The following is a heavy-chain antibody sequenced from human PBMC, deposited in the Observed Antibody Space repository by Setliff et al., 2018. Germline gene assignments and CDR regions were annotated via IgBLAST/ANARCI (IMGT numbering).Heavy chain of an antibody. V-gene: IGHV1-8*03. Sequence: GASVKVSCKASGYTFTSYDINWVRQATGQGLEWMGWMNPNSGNTGYAQKFQGRVTITRNTSISTAYMELSSLRSEDTAVYYCARVNQYSSVWYNYYYGMDVWGQGTTVTVSS. D-gene: IGHD6-19*01. CDR1: GYTFTSYD. CDR2: MNPNSGNT. J-gene: IGHJ6*02. CDR3: ARVNQYSSVWYNYYYGMDV.